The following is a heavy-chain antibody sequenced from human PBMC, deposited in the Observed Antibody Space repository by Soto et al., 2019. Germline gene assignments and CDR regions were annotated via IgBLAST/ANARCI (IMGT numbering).Heavy chain of an antibody. CDR3: ARVAFPCGSCYSRVYFQH. CDR1: GFSLSTSGVG. CDR2: IYWDDDK. V-gene: IGHV2-5*02. D-gene: IGHD2-15*01. J-gene: IGHJ1*01. Sequence: QITLKESGPTLVKPTQTLTLTCTFSGFSLSTSGVGVGWIRQPPGKALEWLALIYWDDDKHYSPSLKSRLTITKDTSKNQVVLTMTNMDPVDTATYYCARVAFPCGSCYSRVYFQHWGQGTLVTVSS.